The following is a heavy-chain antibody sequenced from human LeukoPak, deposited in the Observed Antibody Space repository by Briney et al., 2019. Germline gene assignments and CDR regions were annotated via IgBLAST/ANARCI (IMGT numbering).Heavy chain of an antibody. CDR3: ARGWISDSFDY. V-gene: IGHV3-30-3*01. Sequence: GKSLRLSCAASGFTFSSYAMHWVRQAPGKGLEWVALILYDGSNIYYADSVKGRFTISRDNAKNSLYLQMNSLRAEDTAVYYCARGWISDSFDYWGQGTLVTVSS. CDR1: GFTFSSYA. D-gene: IGHD5-12*01. CDR2: ILYDGSNI. J-gene: IGHJ4*02.